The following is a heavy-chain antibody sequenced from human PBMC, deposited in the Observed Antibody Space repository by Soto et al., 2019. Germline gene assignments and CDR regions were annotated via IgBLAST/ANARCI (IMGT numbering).Heavy chain of an antibody. D-gene: IGHD2-2*01. CDR3: ATAALGSPHDYYYYSRDV. V-gene: IGHV1-69*02. Sequence: SVKVSCKASGGTFSSYTISWVLQAPGEGLEWMGRIIPVLGIANYAQKFQGRVTMTADTSTSTAYMELSSLRSEDTAVYYCATAALGSPHDYYYYSRDVWGKGTTVNVSS. J-gene: IGHJ6*03. CDR2: IIPVLGIA. CDR1: GGTFSSYT.